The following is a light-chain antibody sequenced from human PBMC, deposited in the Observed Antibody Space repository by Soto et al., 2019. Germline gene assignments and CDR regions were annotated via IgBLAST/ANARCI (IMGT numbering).Light chain of an antibody. J-gene: IGKJ1*01. CDR2: DAF. CDR1: QSVIVL. Sequence: DIQMTQSPSTLSASVGDRVSISCRASQSVIVLVAWYQQKPGAAPKLLIYDAFTVDTGVPSRFSGSGSGIEFTLTINSLQPEDFATYYCQQYDGFSRTFGQGTKVDIK. CDR3: QQYDGFSRT. V-gene: IGKV1-5*01.